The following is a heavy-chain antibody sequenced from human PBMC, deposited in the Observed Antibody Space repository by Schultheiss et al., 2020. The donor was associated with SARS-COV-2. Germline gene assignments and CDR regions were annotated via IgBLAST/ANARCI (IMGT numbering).Heavy chain of an antibody. CDR3: ARGALHAFDI. J-gene: IGHJ3*02. Sequence: SETLSLTCAVSGGSISSYYWSWIRQPPGKGLEWIGEIYHSGSTYYNPSLKSRVTISVDTSKNQFSLKLSSVTAADTAVYYCARGALHAFDIWGQGTMVTVSS. CDR1: GGSISSYY. V-gene: IGHV4-59*04. CDR2: IYHSGST. D-gene: IGHD3-16*01.